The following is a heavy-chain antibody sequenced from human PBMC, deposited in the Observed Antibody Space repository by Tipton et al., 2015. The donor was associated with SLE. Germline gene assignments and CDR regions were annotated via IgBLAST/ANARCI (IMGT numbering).Heavy chain of an antibody. V-gene: IGHV4-59*01. Sequence: TLSLTCTVSGGSISSYYWSWIRQPPGKGLEWIGYIYYSGSTNYNPSLKSRVTISVDTSKNQFSLKLCSVTAADTAVYYCAREGTGGSWGYYYYYMDVWGKGATVTVSS. CDR2: IYYSGST. D-gene: IGHD1-26*01. CDR3: AREGTGGSWGYYYYYMDV. J-gene: IGHJ6*03. CDR1: GGSISSYY.